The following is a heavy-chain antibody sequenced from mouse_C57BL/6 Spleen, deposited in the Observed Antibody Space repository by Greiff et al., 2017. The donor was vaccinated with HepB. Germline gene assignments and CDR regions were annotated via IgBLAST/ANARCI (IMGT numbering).Heavy chain of an antibody. CDR2: IYPGSGNT. CDR1: GYTFTDYY. D-gene: IGHD2-4*01. V-gene: IGHV1-76*01. CDR3: AFYDYDGGDYFDY. Sequence: QVQLKESGAELVRPGASVKLSCKASGYTFTDYYINWVKQRPGQGLEWIARIYPGSGNTYYNEKFKGKATLTAEKSSSTAYMQLSSLTSEDSAVYFCAFYDYDGGDYFDYWGQGTTLTVSS. J-gene: IGHJ2*01.